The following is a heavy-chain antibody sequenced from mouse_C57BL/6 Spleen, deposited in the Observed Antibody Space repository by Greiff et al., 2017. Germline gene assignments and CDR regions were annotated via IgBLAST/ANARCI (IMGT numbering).Heavy chain of an antibody. CDR1: GYAFSSYW. CDR3: ARYGSGYYFDY. CDR2: IYPGDGDT. V-gene: IGHV1-80*01. D-gene: IGHD1-1*01. Sequence: VNVVESGAELVKPGASVKISCKASGYAFSSYWMNWVKQRPGKGLEWIGQIYPGDGDTNYNGKFKGKATLTADKSSSTAYMQLSSLTSEDSAVYFCARYGSGYYFDYWGQGTTLTVSS. J-gene: IGHJ2*01.